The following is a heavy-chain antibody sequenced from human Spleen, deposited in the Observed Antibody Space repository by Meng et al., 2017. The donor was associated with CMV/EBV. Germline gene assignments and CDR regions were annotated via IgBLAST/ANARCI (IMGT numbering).Heavy chain of an antibody. CDR3: ARDTLYDILTGYQLDYGMDV. CDR1: GFTFVKYW. CDR2: INSDGSST. V-gene: IGHV3-74*01. D-gene: IGHD3-9*01. Sequence: GESLKISCVASGFTFVKYWMHWVRQAPGEGLVWVSRINSDGSSTIYADSVKGRFAISRDNSKNSLYLQMISLRAEDTAVYYCARDTLYDILTGYQLDYGMDVWGQGTTVTVSS. J-gene: IGHJ6*02.